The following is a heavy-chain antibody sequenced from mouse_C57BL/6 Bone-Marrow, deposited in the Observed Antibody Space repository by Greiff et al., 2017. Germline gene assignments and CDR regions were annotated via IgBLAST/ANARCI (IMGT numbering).Heavy chain of an antibody. CDR1: GYTFTSYW. CDR2: IHPNSGST. CDR3: ARWALLRWMDY. Sequence: HPGAELVKPGASVKLSCKASGYTFTSYWMHWVKQRPGQGLEWIGMIHPNSGSTNYNEKFKSKATLTVDKSSCTAYMQLSSLTSEDSAVYYCARWALLRWMDYWGQGTSVTVSS. D-gene: IGHD1-1*02. V-gene: IGHV1-64*01. J-gene: IGHJ4*01.